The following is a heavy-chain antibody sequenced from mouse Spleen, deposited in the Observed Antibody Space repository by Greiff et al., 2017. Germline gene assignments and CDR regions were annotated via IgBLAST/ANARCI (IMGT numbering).Heavy chain of an antibody. CDR2: IDPSDGYT. J-gene: IGHJ1*01. V-gene: IGHV1-69*01. CDR1: GYTFTNYW. D-gene: IGHD2-10*01. CDR3: ARAFYAWYFDV. Sequence: VQLQQSGAELVMPGASVKLSCKASGYTFTNYWMHWMKQRPGQGLEWIGEIDPSDGYTTYNQNFKGKATLTVDKSSSTAYMQLSSLTSEDSAVYYCARAFYAWYFDVWGAGTTVTVSS.